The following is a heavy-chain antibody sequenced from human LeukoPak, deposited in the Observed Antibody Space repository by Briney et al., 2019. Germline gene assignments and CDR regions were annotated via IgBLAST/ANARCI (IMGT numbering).Heavy chain of an antibody. CDR1: GFTVSSNY. Sequence: GGSLRLSCAASGFTVSSNYMSWVRQTPGKGLEWVSVIYSGGSTYYADSVKGRFTISRDNSKNTLYLQMNSLRAEDTAVYYCAREIRDWYFDLWGRGTLVTVSS. D-gene: IGHD3-10*01. CDR2: IYSGGST. J-gene: IGHJ2*01. V-gene: IGHV3-53*01. CDR3: AREIRDWYFDL.